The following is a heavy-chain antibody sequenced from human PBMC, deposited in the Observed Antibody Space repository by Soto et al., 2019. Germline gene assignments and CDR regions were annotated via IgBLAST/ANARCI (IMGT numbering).Heavy chain of an antibody. CDR2: TYVRSKWYN. CDR1: GDSVSSNTAS. D-gene: IGHD5-12*01. J-gene: IGHJ5*02. CDR3: AKGDNLGPKTGYAFDP. Sequence: SQTLSLTCAISGDSVSSNTASWNWIRQSPSRGLEWLGRTYVRSKWYNDYAVSVKSRIIINPDTSNNQFSLQLNSVIPEDTAVYFCAKGDNLGPKTGYAFDPWGQGIMVTVSS. V-gene: IGHV6-1*01.